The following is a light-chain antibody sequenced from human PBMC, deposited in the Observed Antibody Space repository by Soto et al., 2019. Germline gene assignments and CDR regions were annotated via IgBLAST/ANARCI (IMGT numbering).Light chain of an antibody. Sequence: EIVLAQSPGTLSLSSGERATLSCRASQTVSNNFLAWYQQKPGQAPRVLIYGAPSRATGVPDRFSGSGSGTDFTLTISGLEPEDFAVYFCQQYGNLPLTFGGGTKVEI. V-gene: IGKV3-20*01. J-gene: IGKJ4*01. CDR2: GAP. CDR1: QTVSNNF. CDR3: QQYGNLPLT.